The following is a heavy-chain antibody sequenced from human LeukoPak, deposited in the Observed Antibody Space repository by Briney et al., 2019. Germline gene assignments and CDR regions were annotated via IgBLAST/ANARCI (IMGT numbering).Heavy chain of an antibody. CDR3: ARDRVAGVTTHPFDY. CDR2: ISSSSSYI. D-gene: IGHD4-17*01. V-gene: IGHV3-21*01. Sequence: GGSLRLSCAASGFTFSNYIINWVRQAPEKGLEWVSSISSSSSYIYYADSVKGRFTISRDNAKNSLYLQMNSLRAEDTAVYYCARDRVAGVTTHPFDYWGQGTLVTVSS. CDR1: GFTFSNYI. J-gene: IGHJ4*02.